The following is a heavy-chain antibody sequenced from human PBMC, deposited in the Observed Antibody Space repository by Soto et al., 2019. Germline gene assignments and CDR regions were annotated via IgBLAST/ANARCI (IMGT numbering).Heavy chain of an antibody. D-gene: IGHD6-6*01. CDR2: ISGSGGST. V-gene: IGHV3-23*01. CDR1: GFTFSSYA. CDR3: ANIGYCEYSSSFRFDY. Sequence: GGSLRLSCAASGFTFSSYAMSWVRQAPGKGLEWVSAISGSGGSTYYADSVKGRFTISRDNSKNTLYLQMNSLRAEDTAVYYCANIGYCEYSSSFRFDYWGQGTLVTVSS. J-gene: IGHJ4*02.